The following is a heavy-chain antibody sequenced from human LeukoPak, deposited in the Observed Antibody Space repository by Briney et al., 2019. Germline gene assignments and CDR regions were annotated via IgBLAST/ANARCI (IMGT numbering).Heavy chain of an antibody. CDR2: ISHDGSNK. CDR3: AKERGPRGDLDY. CDR1: GFIFSTYG. J-gene: IGHJ4*02. D-gene: IGHD3-16*01. Sequence: PGGSLRLSCAASGFIFSTYGMHWVRQAPGKGLEWVAVISHDGSNKYYGDSVKGRFTISRDNSKNTLYLHMNSLRPEDTAVYYCAKERGPRGDLDYWGQGTLVIVSS. V-gene: IGHV3-30*18.